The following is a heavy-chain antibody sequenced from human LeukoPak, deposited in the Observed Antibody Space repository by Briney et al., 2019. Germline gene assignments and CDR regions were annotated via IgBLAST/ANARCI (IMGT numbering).Heavy chain of an antibody. Sequence: SETLSLTCAVYGGSFSGYYWSWIRQPPGKGLEWIGEINHSGSTNYNPSLKGRVTISVDTSKNQFSLKLSSVTAADTAVYYCARVGVVVAAIYYFDYWGQGTLVTVSS. CDR3: ARVGVVVAAIYYFDY. CDR2: INHSGST. V-gene: IGHV4-34*01. CDR1: GGSFSGYY. D-gene: IGHD2-15*01. J-gene: IGHJ4*02.